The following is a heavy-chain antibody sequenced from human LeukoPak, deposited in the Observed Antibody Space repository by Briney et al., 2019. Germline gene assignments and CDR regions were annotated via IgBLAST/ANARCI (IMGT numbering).Heavy chain of an antibody. J-gene: IGHJ1*01. CDR1: GGSISSGSYY. D-gene: IGHD6-19*01. V-gene: IGHV4-61*02. CDR2: IYSSGST. CDR3: ARQGVYSSGWYPPRSKYFQH. Sequence: KTSETLSLTCTVSGGSISSGSYYWSWIRQPAGKGLEWIGRIYSSGSTNYNPSLKSRVTISLDTSKNQFSLKLSSVTAADTAVYYCARQGVYSSGWYPPRSKYFQHWGQGTLVTVSS.